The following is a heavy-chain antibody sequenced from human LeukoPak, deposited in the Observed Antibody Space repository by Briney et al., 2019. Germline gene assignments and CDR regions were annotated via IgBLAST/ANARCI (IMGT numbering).Heavy chain of an antibody. D-gene: IGHD6-13*01. CDR2: ISGSGGST. CDR1: GFTFSSYA. CDR3: AKGADVLIPAAGSLFDY. V-gene: IGHV3-23*01. Sequence: PGGSLRLSCAASGFTFSSYAMSWVRQAPGKGLEWVSAISGSGGSTYYADSVKGRFTISRDNSKNTLYLQMNSLRAEDTAVYYCAKGADVLIPAAGSLFDYWGQGTLVTLSS. J-gene: IGHJ4*02.